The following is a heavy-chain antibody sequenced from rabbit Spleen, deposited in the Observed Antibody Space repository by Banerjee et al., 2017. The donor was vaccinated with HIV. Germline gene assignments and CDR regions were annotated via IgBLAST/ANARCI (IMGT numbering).Heavy chain of an antibody. CDR2: IYTVSGST. J-gene: IGHJ4*01. CDR1: GFDFSSYYW. V-gene: IGHV1S40*01. Sequence: QSLEESGGDLVKPGASLTLTCKASGFDFSSYYWICWVRQAPGKGLEWIGCIYTVSGSTYYASWAKGRLTISKTSSTTVTLQMTSLTAADTATYFCARAVDGGYDYYKLWGPGTLVTVS. CDR3: ARAVDGGYDYYKL. D-gene: IGHD6-1*01.